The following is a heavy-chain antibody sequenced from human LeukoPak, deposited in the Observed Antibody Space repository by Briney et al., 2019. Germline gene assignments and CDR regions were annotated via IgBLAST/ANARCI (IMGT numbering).Heavy chain of an antibody. J-gene: IGHJ6*02. V-gene: IGHV3-30*02. CDR2: IRYDGSNK. Sequence: GGSLRLSCAASGFTFSSYGMHWVRQAPGKGLEWVAFIRYDGSNKYYADSVKGRFTISRDNSKNTLYLQMNSLRAEDTALYYCAKGTGYDILTGYDYYGMDVWGQGTTVTVSS. D-gene: IGHD3-9*01. CDR3: AKGTGYDILTGYDYYGMDV. CDR1: GFTFSSYG.